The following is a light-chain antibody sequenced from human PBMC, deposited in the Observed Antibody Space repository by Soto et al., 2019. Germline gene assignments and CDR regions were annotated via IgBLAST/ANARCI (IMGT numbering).Light chain of an antibody. CDR1: QGISNY. Sequence: DIQLTQSPSFLSASVGDRVTITCRASQGISNYLAWYQQKPGKAPELLVYSASTVQSGVPSRFSGGGSETEFSLTIGTLQPEDFATYYCLQLNRYPLTFGGGPKVDLK. CDR2: SAS. J-gene: IGKJ4*01. V-gene: IGKV1-9*01. CDR3: LQLNRYPLT.